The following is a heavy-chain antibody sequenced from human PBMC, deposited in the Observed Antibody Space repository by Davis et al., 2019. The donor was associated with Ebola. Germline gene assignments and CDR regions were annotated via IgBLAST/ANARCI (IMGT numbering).Heavy chain of an antibody. V-gene: IGHV3-9*01. CDR3: AKGRGGSIAASLNY. Sequence: SLKISCAASGFTFDDYGMHWVRHAPGKGLEWISGISWNTNVTGYADSVRGRFTISRDNAKNSVFLQMNSLRVEDATLYDCAKGRGGSIAASLNYWGQGTVVIVSS. CDR2: ISWNTNVT. D-gene: IGHD6-13*01. J-gene: IGHJ4*02. CDR1: GFTFDDYG.